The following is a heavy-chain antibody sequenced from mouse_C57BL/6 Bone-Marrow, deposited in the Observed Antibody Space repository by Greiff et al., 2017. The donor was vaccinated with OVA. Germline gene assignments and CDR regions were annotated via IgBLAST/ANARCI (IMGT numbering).Heavy chain of an antibody. D-gene: IGHD1-1*01. J-gene: IGHJ1*03. CDR3: ARSRRITTVVATGYFDV. V-gene: IGHV3-6*01. CDR1: GYSITSGYY. Sequence: EVKLVESGPGLVKPSQSLSLTCSVPGYSITSGYYWNWIRQFPGNKLEWMGYISYDGSNNYNPSLKNRISITRDTSKNQFFLKLNSVTTEDTATYYCARSRRITTVVATGYFDVWGTGTTVTVSS. CDR2: ISYDGSN.